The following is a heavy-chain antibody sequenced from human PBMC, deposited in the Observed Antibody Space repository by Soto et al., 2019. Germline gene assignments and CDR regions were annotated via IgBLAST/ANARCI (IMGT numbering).Heavy chain of an antibody. CDR3: ARGGENYYDSSGYYYDPYNWFDP. V-gene: IGHV4-30-4*01. J-gene: IGHJ5*02. Sequence: QVQLQESGPGLVKPSQTLSLTCTVSGGSISSGDYYWSWIRQPPGKGLEWIGYIYYSGSTYYNPSLKSRVTISVETSKNQFSLKLSSVTAADTAVYYCARGGENYYDSSGYYYDPYNWFDPWGQGTLVTVSS. CDR2: IYYSGST. D-gene: IGHD3-22*01. CDR1: GGSISSGDYY.